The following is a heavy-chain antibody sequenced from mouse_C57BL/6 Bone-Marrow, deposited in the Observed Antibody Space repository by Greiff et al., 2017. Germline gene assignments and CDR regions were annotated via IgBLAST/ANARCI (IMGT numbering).Heavy chain of an antibody. D-gene: IGHD1-1*01. J-gene: IGHJ2*01. CDR3: ARDYDGSSWYFDY. CDR1: GYTFTDYY. V-gene: IGHV1-26*01. Sequence: EVQLQQSGPELVKPGASVKISCKASGYTFTDYYMNWVKQSHGKSLEWIGDINPNNGGTSYNQKLKGKATLTVDKSSSTAYMELRSLTSEDSAVYDWARDYDGSSWYFDYWGQGTILTVSS. CDR2: INPNNGGT.